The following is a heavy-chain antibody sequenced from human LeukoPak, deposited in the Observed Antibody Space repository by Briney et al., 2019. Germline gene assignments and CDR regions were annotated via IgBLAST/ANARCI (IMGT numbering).Heavy chain of an antibody. CDR1: GFTVSSNY. CDR3: ARNRGASGSISL. J-gene: IGHJ4*02. V-gene: IGHV3-66*01. Sequence: GGSLRLSCAASGFTVSSNYMSWVRQTPGKGLEWVSDIHSGGSTYYADSVKGRFTISRDNSKNTLYLQMNSLRAEDTAVYYCARNRGASGSISLWGQGTLVTVSS. CDR2: IHSGGST. D-gene: IGHD3-22*01.